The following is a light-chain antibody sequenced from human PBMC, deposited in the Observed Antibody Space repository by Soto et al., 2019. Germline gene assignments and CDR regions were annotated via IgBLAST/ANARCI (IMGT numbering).Light chain of an antibody. CDR2: GAS. J-gene: IGKJ4*01. CDR3: QQYHTWPIT. CDR1: QSVSNN. V-gene: IGKV3-15*01. Sequence: EIVLTQSPGTLSLSPGERATLSCRASQSVSNNYLAWYQQKPGQAPRRLIYGASTRATGIPARFSGSGSGREFTLTISSLQSEDCAIYYCQQYHTWPITFGGGTKVDIK.